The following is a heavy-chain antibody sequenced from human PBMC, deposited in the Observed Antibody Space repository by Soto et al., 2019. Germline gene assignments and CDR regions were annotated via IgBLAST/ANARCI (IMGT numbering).Heavy chain of an antibody. CDR3: ASQDTAMDYGMDV. V-gene: IGHV4-59*01. CDR2: IYYSGST. CDR1: GGSISSYY. J-gene: IGHJ6*02. Sequence: PSETLSLTCTVSGGSISSYYWSWIRQPPGKGLEWIGYIYYSGSTNYNPSLKSRVTISVDTSKNQFSLKLSSVTAAGTAVYYCASQDTAMDYGMDVWGQGTTVTVSS. D-gene: IGHD5-18*01.